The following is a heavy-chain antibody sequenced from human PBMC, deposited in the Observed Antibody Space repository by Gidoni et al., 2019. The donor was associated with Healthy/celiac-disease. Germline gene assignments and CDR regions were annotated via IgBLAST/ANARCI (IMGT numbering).Heavy chain of an antibody. CDR3: ARFLRRFLRGAAADY. J-gene: IGHJ4*02. Sequence: KGRVTISVDTSKNQFSLKLSSVTAADTAVYYCARFLRRFLRGAAADYWGQGTLVTVSS. V-gene: IGHV4-39*07. D-gene: IGHD6-25*01.